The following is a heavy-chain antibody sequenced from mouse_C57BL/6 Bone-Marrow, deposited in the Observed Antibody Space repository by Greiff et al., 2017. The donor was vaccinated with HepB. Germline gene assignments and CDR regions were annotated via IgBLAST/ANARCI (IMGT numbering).Heavy chain of an antibody. CDR1: GYTFTTYP. CDR2: FHPYNDDT. D-gene: IGHD2-1*01. CDR3: ARWVGNSYYYAMDY. V-gene: IGHV1-47*01. Sequence: VKLMESGAELVKPGASVKMSCKASGYTFTTYPIEWMKQNHGKSLEWIGNFHPYNDDTKYNEKFKGKATLTVEKSYSTVYLELSRLTSDDSAVYYCARWVGNSYYYAMDYWGQGTSVTVSS. J-gene: IGHJ4*01.